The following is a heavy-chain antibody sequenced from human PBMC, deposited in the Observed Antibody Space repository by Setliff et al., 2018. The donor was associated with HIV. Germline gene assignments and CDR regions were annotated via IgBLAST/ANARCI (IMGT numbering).Heavy chain of an antibody. CDR1: GGTFSLYA. D-gene: IGHD5-12*01. Sequence: WASVKVSCKASGGTFSLYAINWVRQAPGQGLEWMGGIIPIFNTANYAQKFQGRVTITTDGSTSTAYMELSSLRFEDTAIYYCARDQATGYEKVWFSWIDPWGQGTLVTVSS. J-gene: IGHJ5*02. CDR2: IIPIFNTA. CDR3: ARDQATGYEKVWFSWIDP. V-gene: IGHV1-69*05.